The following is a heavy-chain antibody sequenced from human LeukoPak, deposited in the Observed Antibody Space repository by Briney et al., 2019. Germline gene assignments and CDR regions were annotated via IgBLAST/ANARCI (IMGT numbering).Heavy chain of an antibody. CDR1: GGSISSGSYY. CDR2: IYSSGST. V-gene: IGHV4-61*02. J-gene: IGHJ4*02. CDR3: AIPKRNYYGSGRTLDY. D-gene: IGHD3-10*01. Sequence: PSQTLSLTCTVSGGSISSGSYYWSWIRQPAGKGLEWIGRIYSSGSTNYNPSLKSRVTISLDTSKNQFSLKLSSVTAADTAVYYCAIPKRNYYGSGRTLDYWGQGTLVTVSS.